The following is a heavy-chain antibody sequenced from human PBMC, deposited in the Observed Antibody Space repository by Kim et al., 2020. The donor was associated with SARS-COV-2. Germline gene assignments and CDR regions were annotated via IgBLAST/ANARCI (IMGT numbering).Heavy chain of an antibody. J-gene: IGHJ2*01. D-gene: IGHD1-26*01. CDR1: GFTFSSYD. V-gene: IGHV3-13*04. Sequence: GGSLRLSCAASGFTFSSYDMHWVRQATGKGLEWVSAIGTAGDTYYPGSVKGRFTISRENAKNSLYLQMNSLRAGDTAVYYCARVLRYSGSYNRNWYFDLWGRGTLVTVSS. CDR3: ARVLRYSGSYNRNWYFDL. CDR2: IGTAGDT.